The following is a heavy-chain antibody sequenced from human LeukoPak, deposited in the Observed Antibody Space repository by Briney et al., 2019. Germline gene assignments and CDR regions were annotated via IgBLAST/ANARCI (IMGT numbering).Heavy chain of an antibody. CDR2: IRYDGSNK. CDR1: GFTFSSYG. J-gene: IGHJ4*02. V-gene: IGHV3-30*02. D-gene: IGHD5-18*01. CDR3: AKGAWPSQLGSWPAKYYFDY. Sequence: GGSLRLSCAASGFTFSSYGMHWVRQAPGKGLEWVAFIRYDGSNKYYADSVKGRFTISRDNSKNTLYLQMNSLRAEDTAVYYCAKGAWPSQLGSWPAKYYFDYWGKGTWVTVSS.